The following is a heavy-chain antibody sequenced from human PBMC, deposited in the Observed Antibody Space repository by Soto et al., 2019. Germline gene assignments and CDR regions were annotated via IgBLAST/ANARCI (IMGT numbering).Heavy chain of an antibody. J-gene: IGHJ4*02. CDR3: ASPSLRIYDSSGYYLLDY. V-gene: IGHV1-69*13. Sequence: ASVKVSCTASGGTFSSYAISWVRQAPGQGLEWMGGIIPIFGTANYAQKFQGRVTITADESTSTAYMELSSLRSEDTAVYYCASPSLRIYDSSGYYLLDYWGQGTLVTVSS. CDR1: GGTFSSYA. CDR2: IIPIFGTA. D-gene: IGHD3-22*01.